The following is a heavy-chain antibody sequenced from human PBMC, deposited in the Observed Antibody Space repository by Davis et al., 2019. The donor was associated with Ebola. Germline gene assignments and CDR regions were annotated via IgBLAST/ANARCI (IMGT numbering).Heavy chain of an antibody. J-gene: IGHJ4*02. D-gene: IGHD6-19*01. CDR2: ISGSGGST. Sequence: PGGSLRLSCAASEFTFSNAWMQWVRQAPGKGLEWVSAISGSGGSTYYADSVKGRFTISRENSKATLDLQMNSLRAEDTAVYYCAKGDNSGWYGVDYWGQGALVTVSS. V-gene: IGHV3-NL1*01. CDR3: AKGDNSGWYGVDY. CDR1: EFTFSNAW.